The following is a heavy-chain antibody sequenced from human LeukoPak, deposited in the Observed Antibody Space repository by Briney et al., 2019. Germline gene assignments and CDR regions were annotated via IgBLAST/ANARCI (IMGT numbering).Heavy chain of an antibody. Sequence: SETLSLTCAVSGGSIMTTNWWSWVRQPPGEGLEWIGEVHLNGATNYNPSLESRVSMSIDTSKNQMSLKLTSVTAADTAIYYCTRESGAFSPFGFWGQGTLVTVSS. CDR3: TRESGAFSPFGF. CDR2: VHLNGAT. J-gene: IGHJ4*02. V-gene: IGHV4-4*02. D-gene: IGHD1-26*01. CDR1: GGSIMTTNW.